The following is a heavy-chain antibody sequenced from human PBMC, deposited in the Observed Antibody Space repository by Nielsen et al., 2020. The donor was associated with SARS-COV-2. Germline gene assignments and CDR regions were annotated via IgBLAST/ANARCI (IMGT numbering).Heavy chain of an antibody. D-gene: IGHD3-3*01. CDR3: ATGISIRTFGVVIERPTVFDY. Sequence: ASVKVSCKVSGYTLTELSMHWVRQAPGKGLEWMGGFDPEDGETIYAQKFQGRVTMTEDTSTDTAYMELSSLRSEDTAVYYCATGISIRTFGVVIERPTVFDYWGQGTLVTVSS. CDR1: GYTLTELS. V-gene: IGHV1-24*01. CDR2: FDPEDGET. J-gene: IGHJ4*02.